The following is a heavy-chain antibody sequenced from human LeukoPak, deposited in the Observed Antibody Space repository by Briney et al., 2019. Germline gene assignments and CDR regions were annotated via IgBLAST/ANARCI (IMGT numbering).Heavy chain of an antibody. CDR3: ARGPDRQYYDFWSGYYTGIDY. CDR2: INHSGST. J-gene: IGHJ4*02. CDR1: GYSISSGYY. Sequence: SETLSLTCTVSGYSISSGYYWSWIRQPPGKGLEWIGEINHSGSTNYNPSLKSRVTISVDTSKNQFSLKLSSVTAADTAVYYCARGPDRQYYDFWSGYYTGIDYWGQGTLVTVSS. D-gene: IGHD3-3*01. V-gene: IGHV4-38-2*02.